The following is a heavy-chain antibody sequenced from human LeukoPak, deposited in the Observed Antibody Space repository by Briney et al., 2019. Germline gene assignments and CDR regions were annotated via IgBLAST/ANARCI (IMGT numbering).Heavy chain of an antibody. CDR3: ARDSALVVPDAFDI. D-gene: IGHD2-2*01. V-gene: IGHV3-7*01. CDR1: GFTFSSYW. J-gene: IGHJ3*02. Sequence: GGSLRHSCAASGFTFSSYWMSWVRQAPGKGLEWVANIKQDGSEKYYVDSVKGRFTISRDNAKNSLYLQMNSLRAEDTAVYYCARDSALVVPDAFDIWGQGTMVTVSS. CDR2: IKQDGSEK.